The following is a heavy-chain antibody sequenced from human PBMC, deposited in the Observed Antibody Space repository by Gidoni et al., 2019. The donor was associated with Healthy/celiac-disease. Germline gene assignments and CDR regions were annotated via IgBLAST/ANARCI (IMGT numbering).Heavy chain of an antibody. D-gene: IGHD4-17*01. V-gene: IGHV3-23*01. J-gene: IGHJ4*02. CDR2: ISGSGGST. Sequence: EVQLFESGGGFVQPGGSLRLSCAASGFPFSSYAMSLGRQAPGKGLEWVSAISGSGGSTYYADSVKGRFTISRDNSKNTLYLQMNSLRAEDTAVYYCANVDGGVFDYWGQGTLVTVSS. CDR3: ANVDGGVFDY. CDR1: GFPFSSYA.